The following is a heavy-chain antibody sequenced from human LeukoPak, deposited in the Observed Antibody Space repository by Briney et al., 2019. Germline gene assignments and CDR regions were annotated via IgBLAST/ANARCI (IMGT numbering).Heavy chain of an antibody. V-gene: IGHV3-33*01. CDR3: ARGVTWYCSSTSCYYFDY. CDR2: IWYDGSNK. J-gene: IGHJ4*02. Sequence: PGGSLRLSCAASRFTFSSYGMHWVRQAPGKGLEWVAVIWYDGSNKYYADSVKGRFTISRDNSKHTLYLQINSLRAEDTAVYYCARGVTWYCSSTSCYYFDYWGQGTLVTVSS. CDR1: RFTFSSYG. D-gene: IGHD2-2*01.